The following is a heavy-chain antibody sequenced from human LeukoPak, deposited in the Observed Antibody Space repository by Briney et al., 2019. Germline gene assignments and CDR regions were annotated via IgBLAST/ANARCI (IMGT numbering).Heavy chain of an antibody. Sequence: PGGSLRLSCAASGFTFSSYWMHWVRQAPGKGLVWVSCINSDGSSTSYADSVKGRFTVSRDNAKNTLYLQMNSLRAEDTAVYYCARDLVMDNWFAPWGQGTLVTVSS. J-gene: IGHJ5*02. CDR1: GFTFSSYW. CDR3: ARDLVMDNWFAP. V-gene: IGHV3-74*01. CDR2: INSDGSST. D-gene: IGHD3-22*01.